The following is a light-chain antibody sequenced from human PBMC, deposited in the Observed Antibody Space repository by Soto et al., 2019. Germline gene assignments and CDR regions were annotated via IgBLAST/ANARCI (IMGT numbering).Light chain of an antibody. CDR1: SSDGGVYNY. CDR3: SSYAASNNFYFV. V-gene: IGLV2-8*01. J-gene: IGLJ3*02. Sequence: QSVLTQPPSASGSPGQAVSISCTGNSSDGGVYNYVSWYQQYPGRAPKLMIYEVTKRPSGVPARFPGSKSGNPASLTVSGLQPEDEADYYCSSYAASNNFYFVFGGGTKVTVL. CDR2: EVT.